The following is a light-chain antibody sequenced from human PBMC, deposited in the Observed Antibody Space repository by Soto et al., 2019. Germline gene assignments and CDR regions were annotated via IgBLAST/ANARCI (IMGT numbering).Light chain of an antibody. CDR1: RGISSF. Sequence: IQLTQSPSSLSASVGDRVTITCRASRGISSFLAWYQLKPGKAPKLLIYTASTLQTGVPSRFSGSGSGTDFTLTISSLQPEDFAIYYCQQLYTYPLTFGGGTKVEVK. CDR3: QQLYTYPLT. CDR2: TAS. J-gene: IGKJ4*01. V-gene: IGKV1-9*01.